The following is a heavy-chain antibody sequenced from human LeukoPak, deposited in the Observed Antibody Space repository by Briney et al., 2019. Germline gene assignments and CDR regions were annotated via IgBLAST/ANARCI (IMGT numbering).Heavy chain of an antibody. Sequence: GGSLRLSCAASGFTFSNYPMHWVRQAPGKGLEWVAVVSDDGNNIYYADSVKGRFTISRDNSKNTLYLQMNSLRAEDTAVYYCARTYWVVTGPAFDIWGQGTMVTVSS. V-gene: IGHV3-30*04. J-gene: IGHJ3*02. CDR2: VSDDGNNI. CDR1: GFTFSNYP. CDR3: ARTYWVVTGPAFDI. D-gene: IGHD2-21*02.